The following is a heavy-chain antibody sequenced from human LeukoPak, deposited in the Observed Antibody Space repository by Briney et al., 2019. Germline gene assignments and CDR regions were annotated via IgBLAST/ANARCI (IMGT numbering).Heavy chain of an antibody. CDR1: GGTFSSYA. CDR3: ARGTSYSSGWYYYHWFDP. Sequence: SVKVSCKASGGTFSSYAISWVRQAPGQGLEWMGGIIPIFGTANYAQKFQGRATITTDESTSTAYMELSSLRSEDTAVYYCARGTSYSSGWYYYHWFDPWGQGTLVTVSS. CDR2: IIPIFGTA. J-gene: IGHJ5*02. D-gene: IGHD6-19*01. V-gene: IGHV1-69*05.